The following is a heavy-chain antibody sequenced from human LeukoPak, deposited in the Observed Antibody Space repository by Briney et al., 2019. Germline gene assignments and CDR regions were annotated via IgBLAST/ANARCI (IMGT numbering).Heavy chain of an antibody. CDR2: ISSSSNYI. D-gene: IGHD3-22*01. Sequence: GGSLRLSCAASGFTLSFYNMNWVRQAPGRGLEWVSFISSSSNYIYYADSVKGRFTISRDNAKNSLYLQMNSLRAEDTAVYYCARDMKAYDSSYGMDVWGQGTTVTVSS. V-gene: IGHV3-21*01. J-gene: IGHJ6*02. CDR1: GFTLSFYN. CDR3: ARDMKAYDSSYGMDV.